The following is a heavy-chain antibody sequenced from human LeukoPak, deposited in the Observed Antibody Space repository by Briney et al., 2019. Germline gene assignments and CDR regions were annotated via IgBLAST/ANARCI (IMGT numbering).Heavy chain of an antibody. Sequence: ASVKVSCKASGDTFSNYAINWVRQAPGQGLEWVGGILPIIGSTKNAQQLQDRVTITADESTNTVYMELSSLRSGDMAVYYCARAGYSYGFDYWGQGTLVTVSS. CDR3: ARAGYSYGFDY. CDR1: GDTFSNYA. D-gene: IGHD5-18*01. J-gene: IGHJ4*02. V-gene: IGHV1-69*13. CDR2: ILPIIGST.